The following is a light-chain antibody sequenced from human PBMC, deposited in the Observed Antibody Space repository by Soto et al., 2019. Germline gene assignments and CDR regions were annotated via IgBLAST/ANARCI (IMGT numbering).Light chain of an antibody. V-gene: IGKV1-5*01. CDR3: QHYSNYPST. J-gene: IGKJ2*01. CDR2: DAS. Sequence: DIQMTQSPSTLSASVGDRVTITCRASQSISRWLAWSQQKPGKAPKVLIYDASSLESGVPSRFSGSGSGTEFTLTISSLQPDDFATYYCQHYSNYPSTFGQGTKLEIK. CDR1: QSISRW.